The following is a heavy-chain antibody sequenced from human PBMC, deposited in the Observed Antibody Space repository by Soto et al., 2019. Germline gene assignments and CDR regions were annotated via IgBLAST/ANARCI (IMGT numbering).Heavy chain of an antibody. CDR3: IRDMKYSYYFEAGH. Sequence: EVQVVESGGGLVQPGQSLRLSCFASGFTFGDSAFSWVRQAPGKGLEWVGFIRTKTFGGTAEYAASVKGRFSISRDDPKSIAYLQMNSLKTEDTAVYYCIRDMKYSYYFEAGHWGQGTLVTVSS. CDR2: IRTKTFGGTA. V-gene: IGHV3-49*04. CDR1: GFTFGDSA. D-gene: IGHD5-18*01. J-gene: IGHJ4*02.